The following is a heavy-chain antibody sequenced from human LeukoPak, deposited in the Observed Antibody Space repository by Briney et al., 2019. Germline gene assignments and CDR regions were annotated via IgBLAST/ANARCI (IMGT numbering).Heavy chain of an antibody. CDR2: IYYSGST. CDR1: GGSISSSSYY. Sequence: SETLSLTCTVSGGSISSSSYYWGWIRQPPGKGLEWIGSIYYSGSTYYNPSLKSRVTISVDTSKNQFSLKLSSVTAADTAVHYCARSTGTNPVDYWGQGTLVTVSS. V-gene: IGHV4-39*01. CDR3: ARSTGTNPVDY. D-gene: IGHD1/OR15-1a*01. J-gene: IGHJ4*02.